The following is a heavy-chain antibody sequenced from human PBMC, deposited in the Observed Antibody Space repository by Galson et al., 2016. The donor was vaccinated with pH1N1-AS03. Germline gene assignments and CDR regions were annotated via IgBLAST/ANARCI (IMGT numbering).Heavy chain of an antibody. V-gene: IGHV4-61*01. J-gene: IGHJ4*02. CDR2: IYYSGST. CDR1: DVSVSSGSSY. D-gene: IGHD5-24*01. CDR3: ARGGDAYKTGY. Sequence: SETLSLTCPVSDVSVSSGSSYWSWVRQPPGKGLEWIGYIYYSGSTRYNPALKSRVTISLDTSKNQFPLKLTSVTAADTAVYYRARGGDAYKTGYWGQGTLVTVSS.